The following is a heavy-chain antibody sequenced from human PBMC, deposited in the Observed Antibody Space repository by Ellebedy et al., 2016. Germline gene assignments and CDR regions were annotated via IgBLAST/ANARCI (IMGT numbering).Heavy chain of an antibody. CDR1: GNSISSGYY. D-gene: IGHD1-14*01. Sequence: GSLRLSCTVPGNSISSGYYWGWLRQPPGKGLAWIASIHHSATTYYNPSLQSRVTISLDTSKNQFSLKLTSVTATDTDVYYCARDPDPEDFDLWGQGTLVTVSS. CDR3: ARDPDPEDFDL. CDR2: IHHSATT. J-gene: IGHJ4*02. V-gene: IGHV4-38-2*02.